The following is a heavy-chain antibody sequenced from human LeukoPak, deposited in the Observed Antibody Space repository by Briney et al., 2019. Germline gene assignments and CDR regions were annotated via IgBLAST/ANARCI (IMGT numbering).Heavy chain of an antibody. D-gene: IGHD1-26*01. V-gene: IGHV4-38-2*01. CDR1: GFTFINAR. CDR2: IHYSKIT. J-gene: IGHJ4*02. CDR3: ARAVGTTTGLFDY. Sequence: PGGSLRLSCAASGFTFINARMAWVRQAPGKGLDWIGSIHYSKITFYNPSLKSRVTMSLDTSKNRFSLNLNSVTAADTAVYYCARAVGTTTGLFDYWGQGALVTVSS.